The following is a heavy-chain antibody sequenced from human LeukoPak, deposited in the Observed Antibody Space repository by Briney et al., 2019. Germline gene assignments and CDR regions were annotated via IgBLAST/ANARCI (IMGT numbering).Heavy chain of an antibody. CDR3: AKDWGDCSGGRCYHEMYNYFDS. CDR2: ISYDGIKK. CDR1: GFTFSSYG. Sequence: GRSLRLSCAASGFTFSSYGMHWVRQAPGKGLEWVAVISYDGIKKYYTDSLKGRFTISRDNSKNTLYLQMNSLRAEDTAIYYCAKDWGDCSGGRCYHEMYNYFDSWGQGTLVTVSS. J-gene: IGHJ5*01. V-gene: IGHV3-30*18. D-gene: IGHD2-15*01.